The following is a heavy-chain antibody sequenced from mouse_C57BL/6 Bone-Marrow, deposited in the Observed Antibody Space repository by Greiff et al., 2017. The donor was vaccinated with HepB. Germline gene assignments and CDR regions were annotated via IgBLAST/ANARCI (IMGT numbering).Heavy chain of an antibody. CDR3: ARIFITTVVAKGFDY. D-gene: IGHD1-1*01. V-gene: IGHV1-50*01. J-gene: IGHJ2*01. Sequence: VQLQQPGAELVKPGASVKLSCKASGYTFTSYWMQWVKQRPGQGLEWIREIDPSDSYTNYNQKFKGKATLTVDTSSSTAYMQLSSLTSEDSAVYYCARIFITTVVAKGFDYWGQGTTLTVSS. CDR1: GYTFTSYW. CDR2: IDPSDSYT.